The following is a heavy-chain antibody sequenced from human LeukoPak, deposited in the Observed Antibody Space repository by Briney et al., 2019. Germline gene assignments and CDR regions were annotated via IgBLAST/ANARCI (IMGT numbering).Heavy chain of an antibody. CDR2: IYTSGST. Sequence: ASETLSLTCTVSGGSISSGSYYWSWIRQPAGKGLEWIGRIYTSGSTNYNPSLKSRVTISVDTSKNQFSLKLSSVTAADTAVYYCARDLGGHYWGQGTLVTVSS. J-gene: IGHJ4*02. V-gene: IGHV4-61*02. D-gene: IGHD1-26*01. CDR3: ARDLGGHY. CDR1: GGSISSGSYY.